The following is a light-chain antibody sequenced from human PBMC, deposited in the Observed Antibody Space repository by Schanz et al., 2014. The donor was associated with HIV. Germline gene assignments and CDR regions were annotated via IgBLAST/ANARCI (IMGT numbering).Light chain of an antibody. CDR1: QSISNTY. CDR2: GAS. J-gene: IGKJ3*01. V-gene: IGKV3-20*01. CDR3: QQYGSSPFT. Sequence: EIVLTQSPGSLSLSPGERATLSCRASQSISNTYLAWYQQKPGQAPRLLLYGASRRATGSPDRFSGSGSGTDFTLTISRLEPEDFAVYYCQQYGSSPFTFGPGTKVDIK.